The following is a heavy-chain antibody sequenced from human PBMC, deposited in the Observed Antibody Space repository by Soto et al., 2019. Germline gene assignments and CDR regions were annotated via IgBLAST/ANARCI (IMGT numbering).Heavy chain of an antibody. CDR3: ARVKSDIVVVPAATPSHPYYYYYGMDV. D-gene: IGHD2-2*02. CDR2: IIPIFGTA. J-gene: IGHJ6*02. Sequence: SVKVSCKASGGTFSSYAISWVRQAPGQGLEWMGGIIPIFGTANYAQKFQGRVTITADESTSTAYMELSSLRSEDTAVYYCARVKSDIVVVPAATPSHPYYYYYGMDVWGQGTTVTVSS. CDR1: GGTFSSYA. V-gene: IGHV1-69*13.